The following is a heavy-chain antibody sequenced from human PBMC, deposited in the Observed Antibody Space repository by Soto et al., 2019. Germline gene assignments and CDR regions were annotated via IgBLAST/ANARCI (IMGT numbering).Heavy chain of an antibody. J-gene: IGHJ4*02. CDR3: ARQPRILTGYSGHFDY. Sequence: LRLSCAASGFTVSSNYMNCVRQAPGKGLEWVSVIFPGGSTYYADSVKGTFTISRDISKNTVSLQMNSLRAEDTAVYYCARQPRILTGYSGHFDYWGQGTLVTVSS. CDR1: GFTVSSNY. CDR2: IFPGGST. D-gene: IGHD3-9*01. V-gene: IGHV3-66*04.